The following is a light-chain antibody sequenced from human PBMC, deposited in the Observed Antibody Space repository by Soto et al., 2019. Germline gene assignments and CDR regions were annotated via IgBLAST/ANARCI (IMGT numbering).Light chain of an antibody. Sequence: QTVVTQEPSLTVSPGGTVTLTCGSSDGPVTSNHYPYWYQQRPGQVPRTLIYDTTNRQSWAPARFSGSLVGVKAALTLSGAQPEDEADYYCLLAYSGGRVFGGGTKLTVL. V-gene: IGLV7-46*01. J-gene: IGLJ2*01. CDR3: LLAYSGGRV. CDR1: DGPVTSNHY. CDR2: DTT.